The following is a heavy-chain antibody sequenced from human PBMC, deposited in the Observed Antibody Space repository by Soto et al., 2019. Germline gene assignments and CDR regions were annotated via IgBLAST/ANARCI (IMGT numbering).Heavy chain of an antibody. V-gene: IGHV3-74*01. D-gene: IGHD1-1*01. CDR2: INDDGIST. CDR1: GFTFSMYW. CDR3: TRGPRSTSTGTGAF. Sequence: LRLSCAASGFTFSMYWMHWVRQVPGKGPEWVSRINDDGISTNYADSVKGRFTISRDNAKNTLYLQMNALRVEDTAVYYCTRGPRSTSTGTGAFWGQGTLVTVSS. J-gene: IGHJ4*02.